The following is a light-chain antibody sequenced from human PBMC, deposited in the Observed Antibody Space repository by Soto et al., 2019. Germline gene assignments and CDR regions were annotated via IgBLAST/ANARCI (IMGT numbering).Light chain of an antibody. CDR3: QQYSTSPPVT. J-gene: IGKJ5*01. CDR2: GAS. V-gene: IGKV3-20*01. CDR1: QTVSSNY. Sequence: ELVLTQSPGTLSLSPGERATLSCRASQTVSSNYLAWYQQKPGQPPRLLIYGASSRATGIPDRFSGSGSGTDFTLTISRLEPEDFAVYYCQQYSTSPPVTFGQGTRLEIK.